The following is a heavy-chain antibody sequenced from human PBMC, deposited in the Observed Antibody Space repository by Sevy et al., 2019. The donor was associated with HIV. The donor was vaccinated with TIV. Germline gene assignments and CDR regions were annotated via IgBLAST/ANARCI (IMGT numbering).Heavy chain of an antibody. J-gene: IGHJ6*02. V-gene: IGHV3-23*01. CDR2: ISGSGRFT. CDR3: AKGFCSGATCPRDYYYYGMDV. D-gene: IGHD2-15*01. CDR1: EFTFSSYA. Sequence: QLGGPLRLSCSASEFTFSSYAMSWVRQAPGKGLEWVSSISGSGRFTYYADFVEGRFIISRDNSKNTLSVQMNSLRAEDTAVYYCAKGFCSGATCPRDYYYYGMDVWGQGTTVTVSS.